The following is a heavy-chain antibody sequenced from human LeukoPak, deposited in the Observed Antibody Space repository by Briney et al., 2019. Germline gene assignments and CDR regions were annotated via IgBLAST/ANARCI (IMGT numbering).Heavy chain of an antibody. CDR3: AQVMGVRGAPSDY. CDR2: ISGSGGTT. CDR1: GFTFSSYA. J-gene: IGHJ4*02. V-gene: IGHV3-23*01. D-gene: IGHD3-10*01. Sequence: GGSLRLSCAASGFTFSSYAMSWVRLAPGKGLEWVSAISGSGGTTYYADSVKGRFTISRDNSKNTLYLQMNSLRAEDTALYYCAQVMGVRGAPSDYWGQGTLVTVSS.